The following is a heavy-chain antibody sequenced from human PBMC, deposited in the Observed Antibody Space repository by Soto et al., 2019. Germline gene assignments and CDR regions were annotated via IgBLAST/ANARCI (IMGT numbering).Heavy chain of an antibody. CDR1: GGSVSSGSYY. CDR2: IYYSGST. J-gene: IGHJ6*02. CDR3: ARRREGKRYGMDV. Sequence: PSETLSLTCTVSGGSVSSGSYYWSWIRQHPGKGLEWIGYIYYSGSTYYNPSLKSRVTISVDTSKNQFSLKLSSVTASDSGKYFCARRREGKRYGMDVWGQGTTVTVSS. V-gene: IGHV4-31*03. D-gene: IGHD3-10*01.